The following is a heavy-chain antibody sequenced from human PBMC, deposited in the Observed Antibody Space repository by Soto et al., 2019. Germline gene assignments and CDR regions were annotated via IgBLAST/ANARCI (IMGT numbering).Heavy chain of an antibody. CDR2: ISAYNGNT. D-gene: IGHD2-15*01. CDR1: GYTFTSYG. V-gene: IGHV1-18*01. CDR3: ARVPLQCGSGGSCYKTGGTYNWSDP. J-gene: IGHJ5*02. Sequence: ASVKVSCKASGYTFTSYGISWVRQAPGQGLEWMGWISAYNGNTNYAQKLQGRVTMTTDTSTSTAYMELRSLRSDDTAVYYCARVPLQCGSGGSCYKTGGTYNWSDPWGQGTLGTVSS.